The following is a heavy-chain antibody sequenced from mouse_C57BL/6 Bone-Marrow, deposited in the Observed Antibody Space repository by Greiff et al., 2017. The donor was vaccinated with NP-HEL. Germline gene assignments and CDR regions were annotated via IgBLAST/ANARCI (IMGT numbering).Heavy chain of an antibody. CDR2: IDPANGNT. J-gene: IGHJ1*03. V-gene: IGHV14-3*01. D-gene: IGHD1-1*01. CDR1: GFNIKNTY. Sequence: EVQLQQSVAELVRPGASVKLSCTASGFNIKNTYMHWVKQRPEQGLEWIGRIDPANGNTKYAPKFQGKATITADTSSNTAYLQLSSLTSEDTAIYYCAGITTVVATNWYFDVWGTGTTVTVSS. CDR3: AGITTVVATNWYFDV.